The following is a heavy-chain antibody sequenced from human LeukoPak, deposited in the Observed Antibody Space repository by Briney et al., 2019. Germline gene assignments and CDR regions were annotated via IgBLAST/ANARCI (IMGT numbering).Heavy chain of an antibody. V-gene: IGHV4-4*07. Sequence: SETLSLTCSVSGGSVSSYYWSWIRQPAGKGLEWIGRISASGSSNYNPSLRSRVIMSVDTPKNQFSLNLSSVTAADTAVHYCATEGGGPRWLDPWGQGTLVTVSS. D-gene: IGHD6-25*01. CDR2: ISASGSS. CDR1: GGSVSSYY. J-gene: IGHJ5*02. CDR3: ATEGGGPRWLDP.